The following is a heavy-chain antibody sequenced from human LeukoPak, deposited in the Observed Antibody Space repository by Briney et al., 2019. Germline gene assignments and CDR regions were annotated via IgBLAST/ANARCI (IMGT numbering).Heavy chain of an antibody. Sequence: QPGRPLRLSCAASGFTFSSYGMHWVRQAPGKGLEWVAVIWYDGSNKYYADSVKGRFTISRDNSKNTLYLQMNSLRAEDTAVYYCAKGAIKGGATKFDYWGQGTLVTVSS. CDR1: GFTFSSYG. D-gene: IGHD1-26*01. CDR2: IWYDGSNK. J-gene: IGHJ4*02. CDR3: AKGAIKGGATKFDY. V-gene: IGHV3-33*03.